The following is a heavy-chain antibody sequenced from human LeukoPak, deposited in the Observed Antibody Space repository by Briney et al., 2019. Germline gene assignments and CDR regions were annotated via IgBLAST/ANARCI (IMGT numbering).Heavy chain of an antibody. J-gene: IGHJ4*02. CDR1: GFTFSWYA. D-gene: IGHD6-19*01. CDR3: VKGSSGWYEGYFDY. Sequence: PGGSLRLFCSASGFTFSWYAMHWVRQAPGKGLEYVSTISSNGGSTYYADSVKGRFTIPRDNSKNTLYLQMSSLRAEDTAVYYCVKGSSGWYEGYFDYWGQGTLVTVSS. V-gene: IGHV3-64D*09. CDR2: ISSNGGST.